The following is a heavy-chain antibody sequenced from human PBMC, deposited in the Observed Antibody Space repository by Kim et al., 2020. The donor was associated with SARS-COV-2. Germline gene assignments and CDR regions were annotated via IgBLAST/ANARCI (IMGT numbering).Heavy chain of an antibody. CDR3: VTTGHLSDNPVPLDY. CDR1: GFTFSRFD. Sequence: SVKVSCNTSGFTFSRFDIHWVRQPRGQRPQWMGWVVTGSRYTKYAQLFQDRVTITRDVSSNTVYMELRSLTPADAAVYYCVTTGHLSDNPVPLDYWVQ. CDR2: VVTGSRYT. V-gene: IGHV1-58*02. J-gene: IGHJ4*02. D-gene: IGHD1-1*01.